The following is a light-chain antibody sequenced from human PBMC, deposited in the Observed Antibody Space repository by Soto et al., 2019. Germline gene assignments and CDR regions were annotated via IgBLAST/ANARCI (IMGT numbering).Light chain of an antibody. J-gene: IGLJ1*01. Sequence: QSVLTQPASVSGSPGQSITISCTGTSSDVGGYNYVSWYQQYPGRAPKFIIYEVSHRPSGVSNRFSASKSGNTASLTISGXQAEDEADYYCSSYTSSSTLVFGTGTRSPS. V-gene: IGLV2-14*01. CDR2: EVS. CDR3: SSYTSSSTLV. CDR1: SSDVGGYNY.